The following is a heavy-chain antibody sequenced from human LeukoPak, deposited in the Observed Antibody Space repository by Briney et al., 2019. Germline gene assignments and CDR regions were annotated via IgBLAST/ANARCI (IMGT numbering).Heavy chain of an antibody. Sequence: SETLSLTCAVSGYSISSGYYWGWIRQPPGKGLEWIGCICHSGSTYYNPSLKSRVTISVDTSKNQFSLKLSSVTAADTAVYYCARRAWNDLLFDYWGQGTLVTVSS. CDR1: GYSISSGYY. V-gene: IGHV4-38-2*01. J-gene: IGHJ4*02. CDR3: ARRAWNDLLFDY. CDR2: ICHSGST. D-gene: IGHD1-1*01.